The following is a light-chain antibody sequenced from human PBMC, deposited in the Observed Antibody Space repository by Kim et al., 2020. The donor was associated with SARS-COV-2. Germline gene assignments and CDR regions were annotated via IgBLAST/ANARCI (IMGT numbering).Light chain of an antibody. CDR3: QSYDRSIVV. CDR1: SGSIASNY. J-gene: IGLJ2*01. CDR2: EDD. Sequence: NFMLTQPHSVSESPGKTVTISCTRSSGSIASNYVQWYQQRPGSAPTTVIYEDDQRSSGVPDRFSGSIDSSSNSASLTFSGLKTEDEADYYCQSYDRSIVVFGGGTQLTVL. V-gene: IGLV6-57*03.